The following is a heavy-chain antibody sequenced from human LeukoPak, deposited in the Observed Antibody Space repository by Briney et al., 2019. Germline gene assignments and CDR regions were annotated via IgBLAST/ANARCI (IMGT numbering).Heavy chain of an antibody. V-gene: IGHV3-7*03. CDR1: GFTIDDYW. J-gene: IGHJ4*02. CDR2: IKEDVSDK. Sequence: GGSLRLSCAASGFTIDDYWMSWVHQAPGKGLEWVANIKEDVSDKYYVDSVKGRFTISRDNAKNSLYLQMSRLRAEDTAVYYCARVGVAGFDYWGQGILVTVSS. D-gene: IGHD3-3*01. CDR3: ARVGVAGFDY.